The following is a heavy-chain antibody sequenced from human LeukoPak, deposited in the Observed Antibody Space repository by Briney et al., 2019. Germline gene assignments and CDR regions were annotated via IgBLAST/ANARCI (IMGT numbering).Heavy chain of an antibody. CDR2: ISSSSSYI. Sequence: GGSLRLSCAASGFTFSSYSMTWVRQAPGKGLEWVSSISSSSSYIYYADSVKGRFTISRDIAKNSLYLQMNSLRAEDTAVYYCARENWATTTFFDYWGQGTLVTVSS. CDR1: GFTFSSYS. V-gene: IGHV3-21*01. J-gene: IGHJ4*02. CDR3: ARENWATTTFFDY. D-gene: IGHD1-26*01.